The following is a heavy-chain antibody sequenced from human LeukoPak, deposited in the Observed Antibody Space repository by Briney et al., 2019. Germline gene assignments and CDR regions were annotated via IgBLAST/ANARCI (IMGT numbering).Heavy chain of an antibody. J-gene: IGHJ4*02. Sequence: ASVKVSFKTSGYTFTDYYLHWVRQAPGQGLEWVGWIHPNTGATHHAQKFQGRLTMTRYTSISTVYMELTWLRPDVTAVYYCARDMGRYSGYDYDYWGQGTLVTASS. D-gene: IGHD5-12*01. V-gene: IGHV1-2*02. CDR3: ARDMGRYSGYDYDY. CDR2: IHPNTGAT. CDR1: GYTFTDYY.